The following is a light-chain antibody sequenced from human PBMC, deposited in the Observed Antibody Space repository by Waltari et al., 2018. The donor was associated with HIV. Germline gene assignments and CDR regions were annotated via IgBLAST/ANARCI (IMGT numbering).Light chain of an antibody. CDR2: EVT. CDR3: SSYSATTAIL. V-gene: IGLV2-14*01. CDR1: NRDVGDYEY. Sequence: QSVLTQPASVSGSPGQSITISCTGTNRDVGDYEYVSWYQQHPGKAPKLLIYEVTHRPSGISSRFSGSKSGNTASMTISGLQAEDEANYYCSSYSATTAILFGGGTKVTVL. J-gene: IGLJ3*02.